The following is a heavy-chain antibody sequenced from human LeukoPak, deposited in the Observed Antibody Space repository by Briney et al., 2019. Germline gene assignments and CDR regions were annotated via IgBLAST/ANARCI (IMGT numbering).Heavy chain of an antibody. CDR2: ISNDGTST. D-gene: IGHD4-23*01. J-gene: IGHJ3*02. CDR1: GFTFNNYW. Sequence: PGGSLRLSCAGSGFTFNNYWIHWVRQAPGKGLVWLSRISNDGTSTIYADSVRGRFTISRDNAKNTLFLQMNSLRVADTAVYFCARDYGGNRRAFDIWGQGTMVTVSS. CDR3: ARDYGGNRRAFDI. V-gene: IGHV3-74*01.